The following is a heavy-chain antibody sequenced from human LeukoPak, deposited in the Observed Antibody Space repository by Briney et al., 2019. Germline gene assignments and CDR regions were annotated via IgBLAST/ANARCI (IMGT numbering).Heavy chain of an antibody. CDR1: GGSISSYY. Sequence: SETLSLTCTVSGGSISSYYWSWIRQPPGKGLEWIGYIYYSGSTNYNPSLKSRVTISVDTSKNQFSLRLSSVTAADTAVYYCAFMTTVSRLDYWGQGTLVTVSS. V-gene: IGHV4-59*08. CDR2: IYYSGST. J-gene: IGHJ4*02. D-gene: IGHD4-17*01. CDR3: AFMTTVSRLDY.